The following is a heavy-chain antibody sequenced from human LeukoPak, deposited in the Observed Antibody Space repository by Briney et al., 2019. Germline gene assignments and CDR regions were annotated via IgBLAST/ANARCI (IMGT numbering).Heavy chain of an antibody. D-gene: IGHD3-10*02. CDR3: ARGLLFAVLSSSDY. J-gene: IGHJ4*02. CDR1: GYTFTGYY. V-gene: IGHV1-2*02. Sequence: GASVKVSCKASGYTFTGYYIHWVRQAPGQGLEWMGWINPDSGGTNYAQKFQGRVTMTKDTSISTAYMELGRLRSDDTAVYYCARGLLFAVLSSSDYWGQGTLVTVSS. CDR2: INPDSGGT.